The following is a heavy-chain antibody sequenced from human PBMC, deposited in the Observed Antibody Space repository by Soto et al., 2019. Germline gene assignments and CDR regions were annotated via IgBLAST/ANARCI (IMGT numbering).Heavy chain of an antibody. CDR1: GYSFTSYW. D-gene: IGHD3-9*01. CDR2: IYPGDSDT. V-gene: IGHV5-51*03. Sequence: EVQLVQSGAEVKKPGESLKISCKGSGYSFTSYWIGWVRQMPGKGLEWMGIIYPGDSDTRYSPSFQGQVTISADKSISTAYLQWSSLKASDTAMYYCARRGEYYDILTGYPQDYFDYWGQGTLVTVSS. J-gene: IGHJ4*02. CDR3: ARRGEYYDILTGYPQDYFDY.